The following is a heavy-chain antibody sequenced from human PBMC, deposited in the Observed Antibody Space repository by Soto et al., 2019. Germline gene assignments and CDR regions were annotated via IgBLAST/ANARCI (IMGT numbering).Heavy chain of an antibody. V-gene: IGHV4-4*02. D-gene: IGHD1-1*01. J-gene: IGHJ3*02. Sequence: QVQLQESGPGLVKPSGTLSLTCAVSGGSISSSNWWSWVRQPPGKGLEWIGEIYHSGSTNYNPSLKSRVTISVDKSKNQFSLKLSSVTSADTAVYYCARDWAGTTGTTRPLNAFDIWGQGTMVTVSS. CDR3: ARDWAGTTGTTRPLNAFDI. CDR1: GGSISSSNW. CDR2: IYHSGST.